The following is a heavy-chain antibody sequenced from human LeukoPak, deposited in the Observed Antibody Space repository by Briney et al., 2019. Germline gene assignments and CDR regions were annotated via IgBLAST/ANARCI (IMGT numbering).Heavy chain of an antibody. CDR3: ARDAGYCSGGSCYPGQFDY. Sequence: PGGSLRLSCEASGFTFSNYGMHWVRQAPGKGLEWVAVISHDGSNKYYADSVKGRFTISRDNSKNTLYLQMNSLRAEDTAVYYCARDAGYCSGGSCYPGQFDYWGQGTLVTVSS. CDR1: GFTFSNYG. D-gene: IGHD2-15*01. J-gene: IGHJ4*02. V-gene: IGHV3-30*03. CDR2: ISHDGSNK.